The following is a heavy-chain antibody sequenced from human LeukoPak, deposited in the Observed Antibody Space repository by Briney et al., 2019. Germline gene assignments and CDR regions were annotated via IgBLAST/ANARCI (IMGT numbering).Heavy chain of an antibody. CDR1: GLTLSNYW. J-gene: IGHJ4*02. CDR2: IKQDGSEK. V-gene: IGHV3-7*03. CDR3: AARSSGNPYF. Sequence: GGSLRLSCTASGLTLSNYWMIWVRQAPGKGLQWVAKIKQDGSEKYYVDSVKGRFTISRDNAENSLYLQMNSLRVEDTAVYYCAARSSGNPYFWGQGTLVTVSS. D-gene: IGHD1-26*01.